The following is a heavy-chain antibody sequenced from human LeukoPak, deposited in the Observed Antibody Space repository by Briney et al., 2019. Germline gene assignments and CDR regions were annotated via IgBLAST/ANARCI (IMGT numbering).Heavy chain of an antibody. CDR1: GYAFINYG. V-gene: IGHV1-18*01. CDR2: ISADNGNT. Sequence: ASVKVSCKASGYAFINYGISWVRQAPGQGLEWMGWISADNGNTNYAQQLQDRVTMTTDTSTNTAYMELRSLRSDDTAVYYCARDRRGTSWFVYWGQGTLVTVSS. CDR3: ARDRRGTSWFVY. D-gene: IGHD2-2*01. J-gene: IGHJ5*01.